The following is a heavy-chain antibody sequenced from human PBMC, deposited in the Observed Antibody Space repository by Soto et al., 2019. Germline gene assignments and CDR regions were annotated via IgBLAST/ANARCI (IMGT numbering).Heavy chain of an antibody. CDR1: GFTFSSYA. J-gene: IGHJ2*01. CDR2: ISYDGSNK. Sequence: VESGGGVVQPGRSLRLSCAASGFTFSSYAMYWVRQAPGKGLEWVAVISYDGSNKNYADSVKGRFTISRDYSQNTLYLQMNSLRAEDTAIYYCARPTVTTGAHWCFDLWGRGTLVTVSS. V-gene: IGHV3-30-3*01. D-gene: IGHD4-17*01. CDR3: ARPTVTTGAHWCFDL.